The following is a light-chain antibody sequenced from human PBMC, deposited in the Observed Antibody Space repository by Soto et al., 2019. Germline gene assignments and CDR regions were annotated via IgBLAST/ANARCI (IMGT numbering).Light chain of an antibody. V-gene: IGLV2-14*01. CDR2: DVN. J-gene: IGLJ1*01. Sequence: QSVLTQPASVSGSPGQSITISCTGTSSDIGEYDYVSWYQQHPGKAPKLIINDVNNRPSGVSHRFSGSKSGNTASLTISGLQAEDEADYYCTLYTNPSPYVFGSGTKVTVL. CDR1: SSDIGEYDY. CDR3: TLYTNPSPYV.